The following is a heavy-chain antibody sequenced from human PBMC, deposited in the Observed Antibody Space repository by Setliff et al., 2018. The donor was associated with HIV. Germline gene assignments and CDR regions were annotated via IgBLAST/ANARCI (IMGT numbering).Heavy chain of an antibody. CDR1: GYSITNGYY. Sequence: PSETLSLTCSVSGYSITNGYYWGWFRQSPGKGLEWIATIYQTGSIYYNPSLQNRVTLLRDMSKNQFSLKLSSVTAADTAVYYCARQAWHSGRNGYFVDYWGQGTLVTVSS. CDR3: ARQAWHSGRNGYFVDY. CDR2: IYQTGSI. V-gene: IGHV4-38-2*02. D-gene: IGHD2-15*01. J-gene: IGHJ4*02.